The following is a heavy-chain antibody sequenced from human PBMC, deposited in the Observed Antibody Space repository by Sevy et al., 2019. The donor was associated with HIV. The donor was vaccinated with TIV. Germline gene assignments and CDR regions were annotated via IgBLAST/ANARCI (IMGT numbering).Heavy chain of an antibody. D-gene: IGHD6-6*01. V-gene: IGHV3-64D*06. J-gene: IGHJ6*03. CDR3: VIIYSSSSGRKGYYMDV. Sequence: GGSLRLSCSASGFTFSSYAMHWVRQAPGKGLEYVSAISSNGGSTYYADSVKGRFTISRDNSKNTLYLQMSSLRAEDTAVYYCVIIYSSSSGRKGYYMDVWGKGTTVTVSS. CDR1: GFTFSSYA. CDR2: ISSNGGST.